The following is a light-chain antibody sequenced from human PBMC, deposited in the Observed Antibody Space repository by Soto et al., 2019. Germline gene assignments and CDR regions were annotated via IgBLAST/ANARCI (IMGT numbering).Light chain of an antibody. CDR3: QQYEGYWT. CDR2: KAS. Sequence: DIQMTQSPSTLSAYVGDRVTITCRASQNINSWLAWYQQKPGKAPKLLIYKASILESGVSSRFSGSGSGTEFTLTISSLQPDDFATYYCQQYEGYWTFGQGTEVEIK. CDR1: QNINSW. J-gene: IGKJ1*01. V-gene: IGKV1-5*03.